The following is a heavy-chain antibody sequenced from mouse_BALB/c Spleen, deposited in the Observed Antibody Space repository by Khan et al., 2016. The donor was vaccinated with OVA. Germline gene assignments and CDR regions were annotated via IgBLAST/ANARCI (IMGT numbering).Heavy chain of an antibody. J-gene: IGHJ3*01. V-gene: IGHV5-9-3*01. CDR3: ARHNYGPFAY. CDR2: ISSGGDNI. D-gene: IGHD1-1*01. CDR1: GFTFSTYA. Sequence: EVELVESGGDLVKPGGSLKLSCSASGFTFSTYAMSWVRQTPEKRLEWVATISSGGDNIFYPDSVKGRFTISRDNAKSTLYLQMSSLRSEDTAIYYCARHNYGPFAYWGQGTLVTVSA.